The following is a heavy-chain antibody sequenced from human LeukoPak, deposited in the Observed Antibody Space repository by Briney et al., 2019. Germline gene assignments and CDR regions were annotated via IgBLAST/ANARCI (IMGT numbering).Heavy chain of an antibody. CDR1: GFTFDDYG. V-gene: IGHV3-20*01. CDR2: INWNGGST. D-gene: IGHD3-3*01. J-gene: IGHJ6*03. Sequence: TGGSLRLSCAASGFTFDDYGMSWVRQAPGKGLEWVSGINWNGGSTGYADSVKGRFTISRDNAKNSLYLQMNSLRAEDTALYHCARDYSITIFGGGPHRYMDVWGKGTTVTVSS. CDR3: ARDYSITIFGGGPHRYMDV.